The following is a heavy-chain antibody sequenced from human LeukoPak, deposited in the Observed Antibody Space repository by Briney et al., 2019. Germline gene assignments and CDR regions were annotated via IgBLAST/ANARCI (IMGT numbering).Heavy chain of an antibody. CDR2: ISAYNGNT. V-gene: IGHV1-18*04. CDR3: ARDRRCSGGSCYSSWYYFDY. D-gene: IGHD2-15*01. CDR1: GYTFTSYG. Sequence: ASVKVFCKASGYTFTSYGISWVRQAPGQGLEWMGWISAYNGNTNYAQKLQGRVTMTTDTSTSTAYMEPRSLRSDDTAVYYCARDRRCSGGSCYSSWYYFDYWGQGTLVTVSS. J-gene: IGHJ4*02.